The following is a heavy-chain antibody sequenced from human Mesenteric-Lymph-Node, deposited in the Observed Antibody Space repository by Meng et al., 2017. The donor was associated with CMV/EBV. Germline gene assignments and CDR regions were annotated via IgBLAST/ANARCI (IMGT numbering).Heavy chain of an antibody. V-gene: IGHV3-74*01. CDR3: AKDGPFRDPPF. CDR2: IISDETTT. D-gene: IGHD2-21*01. Sequence: GESLKISCAASGFSFFSKYWMHWVRQAPGKGLVWVSRIISDETTTIYADSVRGRFTISRDNAKNTLYLQMNSLRAEDTAVYYCAKDGPFRDPPFWGQGTMVTVSS. CDR1: GFSFFSKYW. J-gene: IGHJ3*01.